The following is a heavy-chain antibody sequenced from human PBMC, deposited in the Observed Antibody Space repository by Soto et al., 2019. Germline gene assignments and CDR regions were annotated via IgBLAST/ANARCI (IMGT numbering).Heavy chain of an antibody. CDR2: INRSGSS. V-gene: IGHV4-34*01. Sequence: QVQLQQWGAGLLEPSETLSLTCVVYGGSFTGYFWSWIRQSPGTGLEWIGQINRSGSSNYNPSLKSRVTISVGTSKSEASLKLSSVTAADTAVYFWARGPNWNDRRFDYWGLGTLVTVSS. D-gene: IGHD1-1*01. CDR1: GGSFTGYF. CDR3: ARGPNWNDRRFDY. J-gene: IGHJ4*02.